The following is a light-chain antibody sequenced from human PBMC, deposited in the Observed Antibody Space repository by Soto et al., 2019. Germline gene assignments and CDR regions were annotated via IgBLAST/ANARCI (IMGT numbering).Light chain of an antibody. CDR3: CSFAGSYTLGV. CDR1: SSDVVGYNY. J-gene: IGLJ3*02. CDR2: DVN. Sequence: QSALTQPRSVSGSPGQSVTISCTGTSSDVVGYNYVSWYQQHPGKAPKLMIYDVNKWPSGVPDRFSGSKSGNTASLTTSGLQAEDEADYYCCSFAGSYTLGVFGGGTKVTVL. V-gene: IGLV2-11*01.